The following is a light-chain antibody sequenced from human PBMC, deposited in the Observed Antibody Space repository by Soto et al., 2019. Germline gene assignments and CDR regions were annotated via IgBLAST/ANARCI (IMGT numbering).Light chain of an antibody. J-gene: IGLJ2*01. Sequence: QSALTQPASVSGSLGQSITISCTGTSSDVGGYDFVSWYQQNPGKAPKLMIYDVSNRPSGVSNRFSGSKSGNTASLNISGLQAEDEADYYCSSYRDSSTPDVVFGGGTKLTVL. CDR3: SSYRDSSTPDVV. V-gene: IGLV2-14*01. CDR1: SSDVGGYDF. CDR2: DVS.